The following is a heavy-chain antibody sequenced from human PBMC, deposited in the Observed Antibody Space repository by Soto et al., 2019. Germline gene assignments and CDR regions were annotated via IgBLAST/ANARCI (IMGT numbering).Heavy chain of an antibody. V-gene: IGHV2-70*01. Sequence: LVNPTQTLTLTCTFSGFSLSTSGMCVSWIRQPPGKALEWLALIDWDDDKYYSTSLKTRLTISKDTSKNQVVLTMTNMDPVDTATYYCARTISSSKYYYDSSGYSGIDYWGQGTLVTAPQ. J-gene: IGHJ4*02. CDR1: GFSLSTSGMC. CDR2: IDWDDDK. D-gene: IGHD3-22*01. CDR3: ARTISSSKYYYDSSGYSGIDY.